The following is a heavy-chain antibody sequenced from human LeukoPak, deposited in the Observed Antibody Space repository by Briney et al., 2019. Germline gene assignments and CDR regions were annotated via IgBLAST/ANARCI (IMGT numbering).Heavy chain of an antibody. Sequence: GGSLRLSCAASGFTLSNACMSWVRQAPGKGLEWVAFIRYDGSNKYYADSVKGRFTISRDNSKNTLYLQMNSLRAEDTAVYYCAKESITMIVVEAFDIWGQGTMVTVSS. V-gene: IGHV3-30*02. CDR2: IRYDGSNK. CDR1: GFTLSNAC. D-gene: IGHD3-22*01. CDR3: AKESITMIVVEAFDI. J-gene: IGHJ3*02.